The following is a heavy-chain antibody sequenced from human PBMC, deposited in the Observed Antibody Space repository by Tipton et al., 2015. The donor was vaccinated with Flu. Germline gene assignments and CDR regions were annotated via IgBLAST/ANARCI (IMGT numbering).Heavy chain of an antibody. D-gene: IGHD3-3*01. CDR2: ISSSGDTI. V-gene: IGHV3-11*01. J-gene: IGHJ6*02. CDR3: ARDHPPSITVLGEITDYFGMDV. CDR1: GFTFSDDY. Sequence: SLRLSCAASGFTFSDDYMSWIRQAPGKGLEWVSHISSSGDTINCADSVKGRFTISRDNAKKSLYLQMNSLRAEDTAVYYCARDHPPSITVLGEITDYFGMDVWGQGTTVTVSS.